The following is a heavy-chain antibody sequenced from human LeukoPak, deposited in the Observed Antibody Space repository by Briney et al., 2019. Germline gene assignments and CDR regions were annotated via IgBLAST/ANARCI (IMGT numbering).Heavy chain of an antibody. CDR2: IIPILGIA. CDR3: ARELSDSSGYLDI. J-gene: IGHJ3*02. CDR1: GGIFSSYA. D-gene: IGHD3-22*01. Sequence: SSVKVSCKASGGIFSSYAISWVRQAPGQGLEWMGRIIPILGIANYAQKFQGRVTITADESTSTAYMELSSLRSEDTAVYYCARELSDSSGYLDIWGQGTMVTVSS. V-gene: IGHV1-69*04.